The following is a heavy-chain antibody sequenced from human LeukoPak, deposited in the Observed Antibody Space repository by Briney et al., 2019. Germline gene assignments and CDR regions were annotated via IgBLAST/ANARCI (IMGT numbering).Heavy chain of an antibody. CDR2: INQSGNS. Sequence: SETLSLTCDVNGGSLSGSYWSWIRQSPEKGLEWIGEINQSGNSNYNPSLKSRVTISVDTSKNQFSLKLSSVTAADTAVYYCARHSRTYYDILTGPYGGYFDYWGQRTLVTASS. V-gene: IGHV4-34*01. D-gene: IGHD3-9*01. CDR3: ARHSRTYYDILTGPYGGYFDY. CDR1: GGSLSGSY. J-gene: IGHJ4*02.